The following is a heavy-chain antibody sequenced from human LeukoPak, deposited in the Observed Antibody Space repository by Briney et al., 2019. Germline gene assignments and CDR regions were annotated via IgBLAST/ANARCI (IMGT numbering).Heavy chain of an antibody. CDR2: IYSGGST. CDR3: ARDYYYDSNHFDY. D-gene: IGHD3-22*01. Sequence: GSLRLSCAASGFTVSSNYMSWVRQAPGKGLEWVSVIYSGGSTYYADSVKGRFTISRDNSKNTLYLQMNSLRAEDTAVYYCARDYYYDSNHFDYWGQGTLVTVSS. CDR1: GFTVSSNY. J-gene: IGHJ4*02. V-gene: IGHV3-66*01.